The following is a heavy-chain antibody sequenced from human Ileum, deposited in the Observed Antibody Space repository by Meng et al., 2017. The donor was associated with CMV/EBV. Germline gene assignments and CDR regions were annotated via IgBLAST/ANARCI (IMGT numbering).Heavy chain of an antibody. CDR3: ARDPSSPSSSGYYYD. J-gene: IGHJ4*02. D-gene: IGHD3-22*01. CDR1: GFTVSSNY. V-gene: IGHV3-53*05. Sequence: GESLKISCAASGFTVSSNYMSWVRQAPGKGLEWVSVIYSGGGTYYADSVKGRFTISRDNSKNTLYLQMNSLRTEDTAVYYCARDPSSPSSSGYYYDWGQGTLVTVSS. CDR2: IYSGGGT.